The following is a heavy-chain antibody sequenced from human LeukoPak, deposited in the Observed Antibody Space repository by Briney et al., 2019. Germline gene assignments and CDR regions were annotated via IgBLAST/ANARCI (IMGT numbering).Heavy chain of an antibody. D-gene: IGHD5-18*01. J-gene: IGHJ5*02. V-gene: IGHV1-46*01. Sequence: ASVKVSCKASGYTFTSYYMHWVRQAPGQGLEWMGIINPSGGSTSYAQKFQGRVTMTRDMSTSTVYTELSSLRSEDTAVYYCARGKVGYSYGYNWFDPWGQGTLVTVSS. CDR1: GYTFTSYY. CDR2: INPSGGST. CDR3: ARGKVGYSYGYNWFDP.